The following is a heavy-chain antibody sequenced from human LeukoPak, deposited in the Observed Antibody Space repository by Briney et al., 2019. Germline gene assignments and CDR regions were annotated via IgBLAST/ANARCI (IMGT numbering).Heavy chain of an antibody. Sequence: ASVKVSCKASGYTFTGYYMHWVRQAPGQGLEWMGWINPNSGGTNYAQKFQGRVTMTRDTSISTAYTELSRLRSDDTAVYYCASSYCGGDCYFDYWGQGTLVTVSS. CDR1: GYTFTGYY. CDR2: INPNSGGT. CDR3: ASSYCGGDCYFDY. J-gene: IGHJ4*02. V-gene: IGHV1-2*02. D-gene: IGHD2-21*02.